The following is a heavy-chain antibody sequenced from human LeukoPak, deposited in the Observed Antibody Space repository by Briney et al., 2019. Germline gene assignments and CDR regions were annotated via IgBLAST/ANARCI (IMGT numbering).Heavy chain of an antibody. CDR3: TKVDPYDFWSGY. Sequence: GGSLRLSCAASGFTFSSYSMNWVRQAPGKGLEWVSSISSSSSYIYYADSVKGRFTISRDNSKNTLYLQMNSLRVEDTAVYYCTKVDPYDFWSGYWGQGTLVTVSS. CDR1: GFTFSSYS. J-gene: IGHJ4*02. CDR2: ISSSSSYI. D-gene: IGHD3-3*01. V-gene: IGHV3-21*04.